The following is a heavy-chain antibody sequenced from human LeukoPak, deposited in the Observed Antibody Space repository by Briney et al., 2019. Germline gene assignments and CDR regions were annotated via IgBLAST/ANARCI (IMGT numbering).Heavy chain of an antibody. CDR1: GGSISSGDYY. V-gene: IGHV4-30-4*08. J-gene: IGHJ4*02. D-gene: IGHD2-15*01. CDR2: INHSGST. CDR3: ARDMILGYCSGGSCYNDFYPADDY. Sequence: SQTLSLTCTVSGGSISSGDYYWSWIRQPPGKGLEWIGEINHSGSTNYNPSLKSRVTISVDTSKNQFSLKLSSVTAADTAVYYCARDMILGYCSGGSCYNDFYPADDYWGQGTLVTVSS.